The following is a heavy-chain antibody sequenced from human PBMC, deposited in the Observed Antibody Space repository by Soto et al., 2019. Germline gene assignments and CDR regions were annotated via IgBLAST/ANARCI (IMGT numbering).Heavy chain of an antibody. J-gene: IGHJ6*02. CDR2: ISAYNGNT. D-gene: IGHD3-10*01. V-gene: IGHV1-18*01. CDR3: ASRSGLRDTPPGGMDV. Sequence: GASVKVSCKASGYTFTSYGISWVRQAPGQGLEWMGWISAYNGNTNYAQKLQGRVTMTTDTSTSTAYMELRSLRSDDTAVYYCASRSGLRDTPPGGMDVWGQGTTVTVSS. CDR1: GYTFTSYG.